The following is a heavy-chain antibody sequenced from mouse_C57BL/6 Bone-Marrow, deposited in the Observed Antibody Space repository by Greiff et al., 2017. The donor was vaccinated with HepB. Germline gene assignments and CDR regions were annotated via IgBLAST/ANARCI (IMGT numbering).Heavy chain of an antibody. D-gene: IGHD1-1*01. CDR2: ISSGSSTI. CDR1: GFTFSDYG. J-gene: IGHJ2*01. CDR3: ARRITTYFDY. V-gene: IGHV5-17*01. Sequence: EVMLVESGGGLVKPGGSLKLSCAASGFTFSDYGMHWVRQAPEKGLEWVAYISSGSSTIYYADTVKGRFTISRDNAKNTLFLQMTSLRSEDTAMYYCARRITTYFDYWGQGTTLTVSS.